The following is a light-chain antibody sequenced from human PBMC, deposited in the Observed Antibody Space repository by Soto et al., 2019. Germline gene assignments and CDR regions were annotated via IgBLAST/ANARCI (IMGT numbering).Light chain of an antibody. CDR2: STN. Sequence: QTVVTQEPSFSVSPGGPVTLTCGLTSGSVSTTYYPSWYQQTPGQAPRTLIYSTNIRSSGVPDRFSGSILGNKAALTITGAQADDESDYHCMLYMGGGLVVFGGGTKLTVL. CDR1: SGSVSTTYY. CDR3: MLYMGGGLVV. J-gene: IGLJ2*01. V-gene: IGLV8-61*01.